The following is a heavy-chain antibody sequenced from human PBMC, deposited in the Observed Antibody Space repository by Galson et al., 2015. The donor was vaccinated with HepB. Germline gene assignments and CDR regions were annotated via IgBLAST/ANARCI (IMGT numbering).Heavy chain of an antibody. J-gene: IGHJ6*03. CDR3: ASMEGFCSSTSCRYYYMDV. CDR2: ISSSGSTI. Sequence: SLRLSCAASGFTFRDYYMSWIRQAPGKGLEWVSYISSSGSTIYYADSVKGLFTISRDNAKNSLYLQMNSLRAEDTAVYYCASMEGFCSSTSCRYYYMDVWGKETTVTVSS. V-gene: IGHV3-11*01. D-gene: IGHD2-2*01. CDR1: GFTFRDYY.